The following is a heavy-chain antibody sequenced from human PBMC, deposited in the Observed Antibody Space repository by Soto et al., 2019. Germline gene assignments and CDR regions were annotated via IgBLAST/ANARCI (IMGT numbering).Heavy chain of an antibody. CDR1: GYTFTSYG. CDR2: ISAYNGNT. D-gene: IGHD2-2*01. CDR3: ARGPDCSSTSCYPNWFDP. Sequence: SSVKVSCKASGYTFTSYGISWVRQAPGQGLEWMGWISAYNGNTNYAQKLQGRVTMTTDTSTSTAYMELRSLRSDDTAVYYCARGPDCSSTSCYPNWFDPWRQGTLVTVSS. J-gene: IGHJ5*02. V-gene: IGHV1-18*04.